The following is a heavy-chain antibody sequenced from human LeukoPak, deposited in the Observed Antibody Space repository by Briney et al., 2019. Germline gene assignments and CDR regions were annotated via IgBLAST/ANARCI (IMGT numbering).Heavy chain of an antibody. V-gene: IGHV4-59*01. CDR2: IYYSGST. CDR1: GGSFSGYY. CDR3: ARQEIVVVPIFDY. D-gene: IGHD3-22*01. Sequence: SETLSLTCAVYGGSFSGYYWSWIRQPPGKGLEWIGYIYYSGSTNYNPSLKSRVTISVDTSKNQFSLKLSSVTAADTAVYYCARQEIVVVPIFDYWGQGTLVTVSS. J-gene: IGHJ4*02.